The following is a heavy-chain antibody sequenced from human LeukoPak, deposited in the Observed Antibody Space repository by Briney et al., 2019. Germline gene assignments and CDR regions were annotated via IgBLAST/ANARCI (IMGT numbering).Heavy chain of an antibody. Sequence: SETLSLICIVSGASISSTNYFWGWIRQPAGKGLEYIGSVDYSGTTYYNPSLKSRVTVSVDKPKNQFSLKLRSVTAADTAVYYCARRDTYGKIFDFCGQGTLVTVSS. CDR3: ARRDTYGKIFDF. V-gene: IGHV4-39*01. CDR2: VDYSGTT. J-gene: IGHJ4*02. CDR1: GASISSTNYF. D-gene: IGHD5-18*01.